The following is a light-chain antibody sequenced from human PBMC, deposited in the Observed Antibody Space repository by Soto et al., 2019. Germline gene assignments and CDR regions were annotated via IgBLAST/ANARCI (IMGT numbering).Light chain of an antibody. CDR2: DAS. Sequence: DIQMTQSPSTLSASVGDRVTITCRARQSISSWLAWYQQKPGKAPKLLIYDASSLESGVPSRFSGSGSGTEFTLTLSSLQPDDFATYYCQQYNSYWTFGQGTKV. CDR3: QQYNSYWT. J-gene: IGKJ1*01. V-gene: IGKV1-5*01. CDR1: QSISSW.